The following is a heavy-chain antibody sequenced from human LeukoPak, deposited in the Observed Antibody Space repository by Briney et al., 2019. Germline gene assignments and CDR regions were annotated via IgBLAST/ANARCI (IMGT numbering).Heavy chain of an antibody. J-gene: IGHJ6*03. CDR3: ARAVRGYERYYYYYMDV. CDR2: IYTSGST. Sequence: TSSETLSLTCTVSGGSISSGSYYWSWIRQPAGKGLEWIGRIYTSGSTNYNPSLKSRVTISVDTSKNQFSLKLSSVTAADTAVYYCARAVRGYERYYYYYMDVWGKGTTVTISS. CDR1: GGSISSGSYY. V-gene: IGHV4-61*02. D-gene: IGHD5-12*01.